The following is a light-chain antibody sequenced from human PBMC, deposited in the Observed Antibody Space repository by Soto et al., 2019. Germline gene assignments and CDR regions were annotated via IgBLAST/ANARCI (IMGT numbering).Light chain of an antibody. V-gene: IGLV1-47*01. CDR2: RNN. CDR3: AAWDDSLNWV. J-gene: IGLJ3*02. Sequence: QSVLTQPPSASGTPGQRVTISCSGSSSNIGSNYVYWYQQLPGTAPKLLIYRNNQRPSGVPARFSGSKSGTSASLAISGLRSEAEADYYCAAWDDSLNWVFGGGTKLTVL. CDR1: SSNIGSNY.